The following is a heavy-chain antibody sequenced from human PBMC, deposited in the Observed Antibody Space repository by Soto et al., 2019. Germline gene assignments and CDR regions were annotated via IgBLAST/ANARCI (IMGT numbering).Heavy chain of an antibody. D-gene: IGHD3-10*01. CDR2: ISTYNGNT. Sequence: ASVKVSSKACGYTFTSYCISWVRQAPGQGLEWMGWISTYNGNTKYAQKLQGRVTMTTDTSTSTAYMELRSLGSDDTAVFYCAREMVRGVGSDYWGQGTLVTVSS. V-gene: IGHV1-18*01. CDR1: GYTFTSYC. J-gene: IGHJ4*02. CDR3: AREMVRGVGSDY.